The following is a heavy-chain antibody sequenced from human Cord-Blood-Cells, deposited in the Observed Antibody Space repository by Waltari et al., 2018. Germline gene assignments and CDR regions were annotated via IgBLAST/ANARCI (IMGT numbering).Heavy chain of an antibody. CDR1: GSTFTGHY. D-gene: IGHD6-6*01. CDR3: ASLGSSFDY. Sequence: QVQLVQSGAEVQKPAASVKGACKGCGSTFTGHYMHWVRQAPGQGLEWMGWINPNSGGTNYAQEFQGRVTMTRDTSISTAYMELSRLRSDDTAVYYCASLGSSFDYWGQGTLVTVSS. CDR2: INPNSGGT. J-gene: IGHJ4*02. V-gene: IGHV1-2*02.